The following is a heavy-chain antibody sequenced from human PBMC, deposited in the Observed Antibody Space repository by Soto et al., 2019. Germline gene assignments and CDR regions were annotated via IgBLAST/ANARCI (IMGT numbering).Heavy chain of an antibody. J-gene: IGHJ6*02. Sequence: GGSLRLSCVVSGITFSSEGMTWVRQARGRGLEWVSTIGGLTSYIYYADSLKGRFTISRDNAKNPLYLQMNSLRAEDTAVYYCARGWRVGAGGKFYYGLDVWGQGTTVTVSS. CDR3: ARGWRVGAGGKFYYGLDV. V-gene: IGHV3-21*01. CDR2: IGGLTSYI. D-gene: IGHD6-13*01. CDR1: GITFSSEG.